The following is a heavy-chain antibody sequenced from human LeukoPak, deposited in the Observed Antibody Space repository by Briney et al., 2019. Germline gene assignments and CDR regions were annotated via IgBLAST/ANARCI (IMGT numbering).Heavy chain of an antibody. CDR1: GFDFSNNG. Sequence: GGSLRLSCGASGFDFSNNGMHWVRQPPGRGLEWVAFIRYDAANQYYADSVKGRFTISRDNSKKTLYLQMDSLRYEDTGIYHCAKDIAVSDSYFDYWGQGTLVTVSS. V-gene: IGHV3-30*02. J-gene: IGHJ4*02. CDR2: IRYDAANQ. CDR3: AKDIAVSDSYFDY. D-gene: IGHD6-19*01.